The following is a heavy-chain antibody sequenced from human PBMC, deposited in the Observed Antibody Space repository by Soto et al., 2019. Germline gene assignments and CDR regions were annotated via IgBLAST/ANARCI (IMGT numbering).Heavy chain of an antibody. V-gene: IGHV1-8*01. Sequence: QVQRVQSGAEVKKPGASVKVSCKASGYTFTNYDIHWVRQATGQGLEWMGWMNPDSGNTGQSKQFQGRVTMTRDTSISKAYMEMSSLRSEDTAVYYCARGRFRRTWFDPWGQGTLVTVSS. D-gene: IGHD3-16*01. CDR3: ARGRFRRTWFDP. CDR1: GYTFTNYD. J-gene: IGHJ5*02. CDR2: MNPDSGNT.